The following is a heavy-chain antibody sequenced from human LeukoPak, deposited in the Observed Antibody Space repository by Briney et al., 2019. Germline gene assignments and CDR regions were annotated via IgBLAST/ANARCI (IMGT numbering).Heavy chain of an antibody. CDR1: GFTFSSYG. V-gene: IGHV3-23*01. CDR2: ISGSGGST. D-gene: IGHD1-1*01. J-gene: IGHJ4*02. CDR3: AKDLSSGGKWTPDY. Sequence: PGGSLRLSCAAPGFTFSSYGMSWVRQAPGKGLEWVSAISGSGGSTYYADSVKGRFTISRDNSKNTLYLQMNSLRAEDTAVYYCAKDLSSGGKWTPDYWGQGTLVTVSS.